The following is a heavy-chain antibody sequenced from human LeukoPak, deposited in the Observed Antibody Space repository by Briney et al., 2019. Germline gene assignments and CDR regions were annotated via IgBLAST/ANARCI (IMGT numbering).Heavy chain of an antibody. CDR1: GGSISSYY. J-gene: IGHJ5*02. D-gene: IGHD5-18*01. V-gene: IGHV4-4*09. CDR3: ARHAPGYSNINWFDP. CDR2: IYTSGST. Sequence: SETLSLTCTVSGGSISSYYWSWIRQPPGKGLEWIGQIYTSGSTNYNPSLKSRVTISVDTSKNQFSLKLSSVTAADTAVYYCARHAPGYSNINWFDPWGQGTLVTVSS.